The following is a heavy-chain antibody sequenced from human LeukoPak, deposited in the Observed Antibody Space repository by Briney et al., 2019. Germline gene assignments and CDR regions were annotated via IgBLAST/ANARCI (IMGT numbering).Heavy chain of an antibody. Sequence: SETLSLTCTVSDGSISGSYWNWIRQPPGKGLEWIGNIYYSGRTNYNPSLKSRVTISVDTSKNQVSLKLTSVTAAGTAVYYCPRHSGTYMDYWGQGTLVTVSS. J-gene: IGHJ4*02. CDR1: DGSISGSY. CDR3: PRHSGTYMDY. V-gene: IGHV4-59*08. D-gene: IGHD1-26*01. CDR2: IYYSGRT.